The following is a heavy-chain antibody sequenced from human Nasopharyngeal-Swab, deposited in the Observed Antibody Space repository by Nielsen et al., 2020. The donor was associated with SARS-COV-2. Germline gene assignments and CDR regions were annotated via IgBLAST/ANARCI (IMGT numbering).Heavy chain of an antibody. CDR1: GFTFSSYA. D-gene: IGHD3-3*01. J-gene: IGHJ6*02. Sequence: GGSLRLSCAASGFTFSSYAMSWVRQTPGQGLEWVSAISGSGGSTYYADSVKGRFTISRDNSKNTLYLQMNSLRAEDTAVYYCARGYDFWSGYYRHYYGMDVWGQGTTVTVSS. CDR2: ISGSGGST. V-gene: IGHV3-23*01. CDR3: ARGYDFWSGYYRHYYGMDV.